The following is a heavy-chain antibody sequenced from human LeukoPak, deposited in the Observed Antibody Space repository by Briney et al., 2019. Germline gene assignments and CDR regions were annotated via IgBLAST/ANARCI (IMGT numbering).Heavy chain of an antibody. CDR2: IFYSGST. D-gene: IGHD1-26*01. Sequence: SETLSLTCTVSGGSISGYYWSWIRQPPGKGLEWIGYIFYSGSTNYNPSLKSRVTISVDTSKNQFSLKLSSVTAADTAVYYCARGRKSGSYLAYWGQGTLVTVSS. CDR3: ARGRKSGSYLAY. V-gene: IGHV4-59*12. CDR1: GGSISGYY. J-gene: IGHJ4*02.